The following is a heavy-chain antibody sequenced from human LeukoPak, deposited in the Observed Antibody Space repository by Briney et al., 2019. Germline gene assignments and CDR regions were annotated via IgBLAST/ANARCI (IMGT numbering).Heavy chain of an antibody. CDR1: GGSISSSSYY. V-gene: IGHV4-39*01. Sequence: SETLSLTCTVSGGSISSSSYYWGWIRQPPGKGLEGIGSIYYSGSTYYNPSLKSRVTISVDTSKNQFSLKLCSVTAADTAVYYCARGDYDILTGQFDYWGQGTLVTVSS. J-gene: IGHJ4*02. CDR2: IYYSGST. CDR3: ARGDYDILTGQFDY. D-gene: IGHD3-9*01.